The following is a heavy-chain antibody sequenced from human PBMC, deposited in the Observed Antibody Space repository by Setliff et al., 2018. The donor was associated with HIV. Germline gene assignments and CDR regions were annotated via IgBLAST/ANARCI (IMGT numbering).Heavy chain of an antibody. V-gene: IGHV3-30*02. CDR2: IQYDGKRI. Sequence: GSLRLSCAASGFAFSTYGMHWVRQAPGKGLEWVAFIQYDGKRIYYGESVNGRFTISRDNPKNTLYLQMNSLRPEDTAVYYCAKDRSGGSCRGGYYYYYMDVWGKGTTVTVSS. J-gene: IGHJ6*03. CDR1: GFAFSTYG. CDR3: AKDRSGGSCRGGYYYYYMDV. D-gene: IGHD2-15*01.